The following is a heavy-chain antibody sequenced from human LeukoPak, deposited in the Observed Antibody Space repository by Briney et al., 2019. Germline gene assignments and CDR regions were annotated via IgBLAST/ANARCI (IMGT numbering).Heavy chain of an antibody. CDR2: ISWNSGSI. J-gene: IGHJ3*02. CDR1: GFTFDDYA. Sequence: GGSLRLSCAASGFTFDDYAMNWVRQAPGKGLEWVSGISWNSGSIGYADSVKGRFTISRDNAKNSLYLQMNSLRAEDMALYYCAKGISIAAPLVDAFDIWGQGTMVTVSS. V-gene: IGHV3-9*03. CDR3: AKGISIAAPLVDAFDI. D-gene: IGHD6-6*01.